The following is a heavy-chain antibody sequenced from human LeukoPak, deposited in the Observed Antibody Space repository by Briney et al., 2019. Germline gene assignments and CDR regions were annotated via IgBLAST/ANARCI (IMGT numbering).Heavy chain of an antibody. CDR1: GGSFSGYY. J-gene: IGHJ4*02. Sequence: WETLSLTCAVYGGSFSGYYWSWIRQPPGKGLEWIGEINHSGSTNYNPSLKSRVTISVDTSKNQFSLKLSSVTAADTAVYYCARRPFDYWGQGTLVTVSS. CDR2: INHSGST. CDR3: ARRPFDY. V-gene: IGHV4-34*01.